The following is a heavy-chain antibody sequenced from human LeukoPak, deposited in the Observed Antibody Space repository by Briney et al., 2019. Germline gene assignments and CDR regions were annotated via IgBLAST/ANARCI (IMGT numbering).Heavy chain of an antibody. CDR3: ARAGTGARRPYYFDY. CDR1: GYSFNSYW. CDR2: IYPGDSDT. D-gene: IGHD1-1*01. J-gene: IGHJ4*02. Sequence: LGESLKISCKGSGYSFNSYWIGWLRQMPGKGLEWMGIIYPGDSDTRYSPSFQGQVTISADKSIITAYLQWSSLKASDTAMYYCARAGTGARRPYYFDYWGQGTLVTVSS. V-gene: IGHV5-51*01.